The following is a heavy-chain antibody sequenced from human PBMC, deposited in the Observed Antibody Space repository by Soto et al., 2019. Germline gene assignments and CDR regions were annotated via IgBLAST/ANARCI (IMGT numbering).Heavy chain of an antibody. D-gene: IGHD5-18*01. CDR3: AKDRCFFVDTAMVNFDY. Sequence: EVQLLESGGGLVQPGGSLRLSCAASGFTFSSYAMSWVRQAPGKGLEWVAAISGSGGSTYYADSVKGRFTISRDNTKKTLYLQMNSLRAEDTAVDYCAKDRCFFVDTAMVNFDYWGQGTLVTVSS. J-gene: IGHJ4*02. CDR1: GFTFSSYA. V-gene: IGHV3-23*01. CDR2: ISGSGGST.